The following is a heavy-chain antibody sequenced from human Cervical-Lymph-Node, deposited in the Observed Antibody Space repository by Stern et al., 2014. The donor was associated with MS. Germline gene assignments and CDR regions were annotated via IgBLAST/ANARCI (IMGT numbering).Heavy chain of an antibody. CDR2: INPNSGGT. J-gene: IGHJ5*02. CDR3: ARVAWNEPNWFDP. V-gene: IGHV1-2*06. D-gene: IGHD1-1*01. CDR1: GYTFTGYY. Sequence: QVQLVESGAEVKKPGASVKVSCKASGYTFTGYYMHWVRQAPGQGLEWMGRINPNSGGTNYAQKFQGRVTMTRDTSISTAYMELSRLRSDDTAVYYCARVAWNEPNWFDPWGQGTLVTVSS.